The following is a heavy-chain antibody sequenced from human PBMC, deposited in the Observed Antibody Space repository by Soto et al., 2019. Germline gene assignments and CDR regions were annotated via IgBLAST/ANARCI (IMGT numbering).Heavy chain of an antibody. J-gene: IGHJ4*02. CDR2: ICPGDSDT. CDR3: ARRLYCSGGSCYSGLDY. Sequence: PGESLKISCTGSGYSFTSYLIGWVRQMPGKGLEWMGIICPGDSDTRYSPSFQGQVTISADKSISTAYLQWSSLKASDTAMYYCARRLYCSGGSCYSGLDYWGQGTQVTVSS. V-gene: IGHV5-51*01. CDR1: GYSFTSYL. D-gene: IGHD2-15*01.